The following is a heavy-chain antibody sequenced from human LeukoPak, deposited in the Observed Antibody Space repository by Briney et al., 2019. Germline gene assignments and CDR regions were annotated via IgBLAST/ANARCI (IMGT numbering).Heavy chain of an antibody. CDR2: IYYSGST. CDR3: ARGRITIFGVAISPRNYFDY. J-gene: IGHJ4*02. D-gene: IGHD3-3*01. Sequence: SETLSLTCTVSGGSISSGGYYWSWIRQHPGKGLEWIGYIYYSGSTYYNPSLKSRVTISVDTSKNQFSLKLSSVTAADTAVYYCARGRITIFGVAISPRNYFDYWGQGTLVTVSS. V-gene: IGHV4-31*03. CDR1: GGSISSGGYY.